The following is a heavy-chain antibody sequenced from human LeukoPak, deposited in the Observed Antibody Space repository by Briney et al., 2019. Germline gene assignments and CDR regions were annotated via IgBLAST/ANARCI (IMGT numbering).Heavy chain of an antibody. V-gene: IGHV1-69*05. CDR3: AVLMPTATAFDI. Sequence: GASVKVSCKASGGTFSSYDINWVRQAPGQGLEWMGGIIPIFGTANYAKKFQDRVTISTDESTNTAYMELRSLSSEDTAVYYCAVLMPTATAFDIWGQGTMVTASS. D-gene: IGHD2-2*01. J-gene: IGHJ3*02. CDR1: GGTFSSYD. CDR2: IIPIFGTA.